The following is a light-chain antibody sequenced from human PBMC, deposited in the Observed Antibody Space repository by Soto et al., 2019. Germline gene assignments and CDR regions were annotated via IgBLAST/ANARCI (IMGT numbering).Light chain of an antibody. CDR2: SAS. CDR1: QSISNY. CDR3: QQSYTTPWT. J-gene: IGKJ1*01. Sequence: DIQMTQSPSSLSASMGDRVTITCRASQSISNYLNWYHQKPGKAPKLLIYSASSLKSGVPSRFSGSGSGTDFTLTISSLQPEDVATYYCQQSYTTPWTFGQGTKVEIK. V-gene: IGKV1-39*01.